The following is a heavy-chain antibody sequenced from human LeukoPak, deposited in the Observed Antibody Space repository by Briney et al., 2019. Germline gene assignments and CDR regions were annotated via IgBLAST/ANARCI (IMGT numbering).Heavy chain of an antibody. CDR1: GYSISSGYY. CDR2: IYHSGST. V-gene: IGHV4-38-2*02. Sequence: SETLSLTCTVSGYSISSGYYWGWIRPPPGKGLEWIGSIYHSGSTYYNPSLKSRVTISVDTSKDQFSLKLSSVTAADTAVYYCARDYYDSSGPYYYYMDVWGKGTTVTVSS. D-gene: IGHD3-22*01. CDR3: ARDYYDSSGPYYYYMDV. J-gene: IGHJ6*03.